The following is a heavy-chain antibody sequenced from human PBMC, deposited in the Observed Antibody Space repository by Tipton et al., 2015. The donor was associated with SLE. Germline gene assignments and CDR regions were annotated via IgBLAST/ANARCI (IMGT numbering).Heavy chain of an antibody. V-gene: IGHV4-39*07. D-gene: IGHD3-22*01. CDR1: GGSISSKNYY. J-gene: IGHJ5*02. Sequence: TLSLTCTVSGGSISSKNYYWGWIRQPPGKGLEWIGSIHYSGSTYDNPSFKSRVTISLDMSKNQFSLRLSSVTAADTAVYYCPIYYHDSTGLHWFDPWGQGTLVTVSS. CDR2: IHYSGST. CDR3: PIYYHDSTGLHWFDP.